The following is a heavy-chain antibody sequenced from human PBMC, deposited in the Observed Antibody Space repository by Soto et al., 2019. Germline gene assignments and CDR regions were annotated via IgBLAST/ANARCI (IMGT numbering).Heavy chain of an antibody. CDR2: ISSSSSYI. J-gene: IGHJ4*02. D-gene: IGHD4-17*01. V-gene: IGHV3-21*01. CDR3: ARDPGHCGDYAGCLDY. Sequence: EVQLVESGGGLVKPGGSLRLSCAASGFTFSSYSMNWVRQAPGKGLEWVSSISSSSSYIYYADSVKGRFTISRDNAKNSLYLQMNSLRAEDTAVYYCARDPGHCGDYAGCLDYWGQGTLVTVSS. CDR1: GFTFSSYS.